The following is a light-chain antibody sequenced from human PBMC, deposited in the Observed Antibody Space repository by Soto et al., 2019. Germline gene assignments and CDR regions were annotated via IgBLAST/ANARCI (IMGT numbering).Light chain of an antibody. J-gene: IGKJ1*01. CDR3: QQRSNWPPWT. V-gene: IGKV3-11*01. CDR2: RAS. Sequence: EIVLTQSPATLSLSPGERATLSCRASQRVSTNLAWYQQKPGQSPRLLIYRASTRATGIPARFSGSGSGTDFTLTISSLEPEDFAVYYCQQRSNWPPWTFGQGTKVDIK. CDR1: QRVSTN.